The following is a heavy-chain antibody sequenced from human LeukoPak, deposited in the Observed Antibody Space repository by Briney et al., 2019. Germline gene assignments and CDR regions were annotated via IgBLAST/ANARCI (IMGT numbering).Heavy chain of an antibody. CDR3: AKTPHY. J-gene: IGHJ4*02. CDR1: GFTFSSYG. Sequence: PGRSLRLSCAASGFTFSSYGMHWVRQAPGKGLERAAVISYDGSNKYYADSVKGRFTISRDNSKNTLYLQMNSLRAEDTAVYYCAKTPHYWGQGTLVTVSS. CDR2: ISYDGSNK. V-gene: IGHV3-30*18.